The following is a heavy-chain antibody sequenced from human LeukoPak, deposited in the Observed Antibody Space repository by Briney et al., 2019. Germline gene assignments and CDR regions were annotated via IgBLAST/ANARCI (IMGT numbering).Heavy chain of an antibody. Sequence: GGSLRLYCAASGFTFSSYAMSWVRQAPGKGLEWVSAISGSGGSTYYADSVKGRFTISRDNSKNTLYLQMNSLRAEDTAVYYCAKDRGSPGWYFDLWGRGTLVTVSS. V-gene: IGHV3-23*01. CDR1: GFTFSSYA. J-gene: IGHJ2*01. CDR3: AKDRGSPGWYFDL. CDR2: ISGSGGST. D-gene: IGHD3-10*01.